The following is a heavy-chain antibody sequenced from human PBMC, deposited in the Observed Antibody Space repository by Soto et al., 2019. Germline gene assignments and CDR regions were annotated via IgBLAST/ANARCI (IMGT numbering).Heavy chain of an antibody. CDR1: GGSISSSSYY. CDR3: ARQVTRWVVWFDP. D-gene: IGHD1-26*01. J-gene: IGHJ5*02. V-gene: IGHV4-39*07. Sequence: SETLSLTCTVSGGSISSSSYYWGWIRQPPGKGPEWIGSIYYSGNTKYNPSLKGRVTISVDTSKNQFSLKLSSVTAADTVVYSCARQVTRWVVWFDPWGRGTLVTVSS. CDR2: IYYSGNT.